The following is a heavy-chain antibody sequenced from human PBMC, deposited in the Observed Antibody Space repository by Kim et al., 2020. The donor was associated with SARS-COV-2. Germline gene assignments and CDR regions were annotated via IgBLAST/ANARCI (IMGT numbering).Heavy chain of an antibody. CDR1: GFTFSSYA. CDR2: ISGSGGST. D-gene: IGHD5-18*01. J-gene: IGHJ4*02. V-gene: IGHV3-23*01. CDR3: AKLIQVWYYGSWTDY. Sequence: GGSLRLSCAASGFTFSSYAMSWVRQAPGKGLEWVSAISGSGGSTSYADSVKGRFTISRDNSKNTLYQQMNSLRAENTAVYYCAKLIQVWYYGSWTDYWGQGPLVTLST.